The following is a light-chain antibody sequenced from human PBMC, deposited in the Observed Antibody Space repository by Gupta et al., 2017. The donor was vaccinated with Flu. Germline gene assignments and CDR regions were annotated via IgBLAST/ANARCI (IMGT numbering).Light chain of an antibody. CDR3: QQYDSWPHS. V-gene: IGKV3-15*01. J-gene: IGKJ2*01. CDR2: GAS. CDR1: QSVSVN. Sequence: KVMTQSPATLSVSPGETVTLSCRASQSVSVNVAWYQQKPGQAPRLRIYGASTRATGVPARFSGSGSGTGFTLTIDSLQSEDFAVYDCQQYDSWPHSFGQGSKVEIK.